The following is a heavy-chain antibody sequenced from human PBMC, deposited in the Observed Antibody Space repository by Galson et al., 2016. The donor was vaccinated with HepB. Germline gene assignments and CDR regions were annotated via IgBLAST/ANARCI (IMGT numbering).Heavy chain of an antibody. CDR1: GGSFSPYY. CDR3: ARDLWSGGPEGY. CDR2: INHSGGT. D-gene: IGHD3-3*01. Sequence: SETLSHTCGVSGGSFSPYYWSWIRQPPGKGLEWIGEINHSGGTSYNPSLKGRVTISIDTSKNQFSLKVSSVTAADTAVYFCARDLWSGGPEGYWGQGTLVSVSS. J-gene: IGHJ4*02. V-gene: IGHV4-34*01.